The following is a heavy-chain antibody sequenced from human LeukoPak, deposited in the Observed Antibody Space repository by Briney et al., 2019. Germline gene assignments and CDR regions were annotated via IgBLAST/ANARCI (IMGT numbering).Heavy chain of an antibody. Sequence: SQTLSLTCAVSGGSISSGGYSWSWIRQPPGKGLEWIGYIYHSGSTYYNPSLKSRVTISVDRSKNQFSLKLSSVTAADTAVYYCAGGQRDYGGNWFDPWGQGTLVTVSS. CDR1: GGSISSGGYS. CDR2: IYHSGST. J-gene: IGHJ5*02. CDR3: AGGQRDYGGNWFDP. D-gene: IGHD4-17*01. V-gene: IGHV4-30-2*01.